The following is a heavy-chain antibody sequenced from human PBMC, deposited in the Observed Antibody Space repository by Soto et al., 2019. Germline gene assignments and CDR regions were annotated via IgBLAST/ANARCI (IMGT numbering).Heavy chain of an antibody. Sequence: EVQLVESGGGLVKPGGSLRLSCAASGFTFSSYSMNWVRQAPGKGLEWVSSISSSSSYIYYADSVKGRFTISRDNGKNSLYLQMNSLRAEDTAVYYCARDGAPDALYYYYYGMDVWGQGTTVTVSS. V-gene: IGHV3-21*01. D-gene: IGHD1-26*01. CDR1: GFTFSSYS. J-gene: IGHJ6*02. CDR3: ARDGAPDALYYYYYGMDV. CDR2: ISSSSSYI.